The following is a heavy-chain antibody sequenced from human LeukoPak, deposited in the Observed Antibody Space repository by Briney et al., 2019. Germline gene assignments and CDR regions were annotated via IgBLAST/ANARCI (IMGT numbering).Heavy chain of an antibody. V-gene: IGHV1-24*01. Sequence: GASVKVSCKVSGYTLTKLSMHWVRQAPGKGLEWMRGFDPEDGETMYAQKFQGRVTMTEDTSTDTAYMELSSLRSEDTAVYYCATPYDFPRYGMDVWGQGTTVTVSS. CDR1: GYTLTKLS. CDR2: FDPEDGET. J-gene: IGHJ6*02. CDR3: ATPYDFPRYGMDV. D-gene: IGHD2/OR15-2a*01.